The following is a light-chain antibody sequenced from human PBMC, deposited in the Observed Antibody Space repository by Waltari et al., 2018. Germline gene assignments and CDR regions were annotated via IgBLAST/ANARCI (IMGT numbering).Light chain of an antibody. CDR3: QQFYSYPET. Sequence: TIPCRASQGIRSYLAWYQQKPGKAPKLLMYASSTLESWVPPRFSGSGFGTDFTLTISSLQPEDFATYHCQQFYSYPETFGQGTKLEIK. V-gene: IGKV1-9*01. CDR2: ASS. J-gene: IGKJ2*01. CDR1: QGIRSY.